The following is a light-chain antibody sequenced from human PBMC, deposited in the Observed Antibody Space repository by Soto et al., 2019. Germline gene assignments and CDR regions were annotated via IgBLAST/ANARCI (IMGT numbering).Light chain of an antibody. CDR3: QQYHTYWT. CDR1: QSISSW. J-gene: IGKJ1*01. V-gene: IGKV1-5*03. Sequence: DIQMTQSPSTLAASVGDRVTITCRASQSISSWLAWYQQKPGKAPKVLIYKASSLESGVPSRFSGSGSGTEFSLTISSLQPDDFVTYYCQQYHTYWTFGQGTKVEIK. CDR2: KAS.